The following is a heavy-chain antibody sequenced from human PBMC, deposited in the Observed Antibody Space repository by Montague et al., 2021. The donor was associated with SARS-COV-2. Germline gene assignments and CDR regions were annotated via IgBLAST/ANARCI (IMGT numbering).Heavy chain of an antibody. D-gene: IGHD1-1*01. CDR1: GGSISSYY. CDR3: ARHRRSRYGNFDY. Sequence: SETLSLTCTVSGGSISSYYWSWIRRPPGKGLEWIGYIYDSGSTNYKSSLKSRVTISVDTSKNQFSLKLNSVTAADTAVYYCARHRRSRYGNFDYWGQGTLVTVSS. J-gene: IGHJ4*02. CDR2: IYDSGST. V-gene: IGHV4-59*08.